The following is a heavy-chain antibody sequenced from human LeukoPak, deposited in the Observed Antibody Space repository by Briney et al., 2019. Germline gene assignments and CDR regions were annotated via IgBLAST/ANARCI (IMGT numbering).Heavy chain of an antibody. CDR1: GGSFSGYY. D-gene: IGHD2-2*01. CDR2: INHSGST. J-gene: IGHJ4*02. V-gene: IGHV4-34*01. Sequence: NPSETLSLTCAVYGGSFSGYYWSWIRQPPVKGLEWIGEINHSGSTNYNPSLKSRVTISVDTSKNQFSLKLSSVTAADTAVYYCARAGLDIVVVPAGRRRLFDYWGQGTLVTVSS. CDR3: ARAGLDIVVVPAGRRRLFDY.